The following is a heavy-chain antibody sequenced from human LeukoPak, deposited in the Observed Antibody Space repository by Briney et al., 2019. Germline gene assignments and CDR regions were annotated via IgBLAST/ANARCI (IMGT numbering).Heavy chain of an antibody. J-gene: IGHJ6*03. CDR1: GYAFTSYG. Sequence: GASVKVSCKASGYAFTSYGISWVRQAPGQGLEWMGWISAYNGNTNYAQKFQGRVTMTTDTSTSTAYMELRSLRSDDTAVYYCARDVAPESYDMYYYYYYMDVWGKGTTVTVSS. CDR3: ARDVAPESYDMYYYYYYMDV. D-gene: IGHD3-9*01. V-gene: IGHV1-18*01. CDR2: ISAYNGNT.